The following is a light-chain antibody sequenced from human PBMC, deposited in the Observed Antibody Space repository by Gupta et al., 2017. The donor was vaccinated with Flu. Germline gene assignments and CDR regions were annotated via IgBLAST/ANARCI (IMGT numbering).Light chain of an antibody. V-gene: IGLV1-44*01. CDR2: KDE. CDR3: AAGDDSRNGVV. CDR1: RSNMGSNN. J-gene: IGLJ2*01. Sequence: RVTISCSGSRSNMGSNNVDWYQQRPGTAPDLLIYKDEKRPSGVPDRVSGSKSGTSATLAISGLQAEEEADYYCAAGDDSRNGVVFGGGTKLTV.